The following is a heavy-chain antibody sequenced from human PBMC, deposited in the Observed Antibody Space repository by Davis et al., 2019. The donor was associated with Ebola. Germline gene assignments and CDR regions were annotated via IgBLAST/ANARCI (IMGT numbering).Heavy chain of an antibody. Sequence: GGSLRLSCAASGFVFSSDSMHWVRQAPGKGLAWVAVISYDGGNKHYSDSVKGRFTISRDNSKNTLYLQMNSLRAEDTAVYYCAKHGSTSCYAGVCYFDYWGQGTLVTVSS. CDR1: GFVFSSDS. CDR2: ISYDGGNK. CDR3: AKHGSTSCYAGVCYFDY. J-gene: IGHJ4*02. V-gene: IGHV3-30*04. D-gene: IGHD2-2*01.